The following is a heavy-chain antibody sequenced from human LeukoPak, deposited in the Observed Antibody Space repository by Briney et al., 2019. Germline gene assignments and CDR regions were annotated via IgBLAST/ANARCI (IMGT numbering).Heavy chain of an antibody. J-gene: IGHJ4*02. V-gene: IGHV3-7*01. CDR1: GFTFSTYW. CDR2: IKPDGSEK. CDR3: ARNQRRLDY. Sequence: GGSLRLSCAASGFTFSTYWMSWVHQAQGKGLELVAHIKPDGSEKYYVDSVKGRFTISRDNAKNSLYLQVNSLRAEDTAVYYCARNQRRLDYWGQGTLVTVSS. D-gene: IGHD1-14*01.